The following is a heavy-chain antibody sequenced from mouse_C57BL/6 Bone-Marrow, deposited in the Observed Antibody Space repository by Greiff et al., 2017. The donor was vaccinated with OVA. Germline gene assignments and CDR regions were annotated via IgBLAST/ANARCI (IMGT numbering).Heavy chain of an antibody. CDR3: VRHRGDGYHWYFDV. CDR2: IRSKSNNYAT. J-gene: IGHJ1*03. D-gene: IGHD2-3*01. Sequence: EVQLVESGGGLVQPKGSLKLSCAASGFSFNTYAMNWVRQAPGKGLEWVARIRSKSNNYATYYADSVKDRFTISRDDSESMLYLQMNNLKTEDTAMYYCVRHRGDGYHWYFDVWGTGTTVTVSS. CDR1: GFSFNTYA. V-gene: IGHV10-1*01.